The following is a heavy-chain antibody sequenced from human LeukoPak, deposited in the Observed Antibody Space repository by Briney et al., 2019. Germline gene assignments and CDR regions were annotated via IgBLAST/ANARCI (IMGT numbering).Heavy chain of an antibody. D-gene: IGHD3-10*01. V-gene: IGHV4-59*08. CDR2: IYYSGST. CDR3: ASITMVRGVIFAFDI. J-gene: IGHJ3*02. Sequence: SETLSLTCTVSGGSISSYYWSWLRQPPGKGREGFGYIYYSGSTNYNPSLKSRVTISVDTSKNQFSLKLSSVTAADTAVYYCASITMVRGVIFAFDIWVQGTMVTVSS. CDR1: GGSISSYY.